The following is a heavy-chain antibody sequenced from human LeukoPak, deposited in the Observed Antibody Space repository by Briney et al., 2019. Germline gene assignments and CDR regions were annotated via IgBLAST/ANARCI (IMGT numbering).Heavy chain of an antibody. CDR2: IWSDGSNR. CDR1: GFIFSHYG. J-gene: IGHJ4*01. D-gene: IGHD4-11*01. V-gene: IGHV3-33*01. CDR3: ARDAQRGFDYSNSLEY. Sequence: GGSLRLSCAASGFIFSHYGMHWVRQAPGKGLEWAAVIWSDGSNRFYADSVKGRFTISRDNSQKTLFLQMNSLRAEDTAIYYCARDAQRGFDYSNSLEYWGHGTLVTVSS.